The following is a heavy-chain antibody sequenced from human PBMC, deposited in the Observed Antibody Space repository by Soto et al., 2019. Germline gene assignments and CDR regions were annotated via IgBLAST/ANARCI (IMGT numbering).Heavy chain of an antibody. CDR3: ARGSLKLYH. CDR1: GFTVSDDY. V-gene: IGHV3-53*01. Sequence: WVLRLSCAASGFTVSDDYMSWVRQAPGKGLEWVSVIYSGGSTYYAGSVKGRFTISRDNSKNTLHLQMNSLRAEDTAVYYCARGSLKLYHWGQGTLVTVSS. CDR2: IYSGGST. J-gene: IGHJ5*02. D-gene: IGHD6-19*01.